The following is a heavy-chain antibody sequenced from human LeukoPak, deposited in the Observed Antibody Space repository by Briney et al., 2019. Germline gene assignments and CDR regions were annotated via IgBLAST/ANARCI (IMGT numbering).Heavy chain of an antibody. CDR3: ARGAYFYGSGINWFDP. CDR1: GGSFSGYY. D-gene: IGHD3-10*01. J-gene: IGHJ5*02. CDR2: INHSGSA. V-gene: IGHV4-34*01. Sequence: SETLSLTCAVYGGSFSGYYWSWIRQPPGKGLEWIGEINHSGSATYNPSLKSRVTISVDTSKNQFSLKLNSVTAADTAVYYCARGAYFYGSGINWFDPWGQGTLVTVSS.